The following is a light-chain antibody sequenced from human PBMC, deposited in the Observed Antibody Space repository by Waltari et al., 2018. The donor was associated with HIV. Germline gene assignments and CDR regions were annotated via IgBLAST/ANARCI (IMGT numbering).Light chain of an antibody. CDR3: QVFENSRDQA. V-gene: IGLV3-21*01. CDR1: NIGDKH. J-gene: IGLJ1*01. CDR2: DDK. Sequence: YVLPQPPSVSVAPGKTATITCGGNNIGDKHVPWYQQKSGQAPVLVIYDDKLRPSGIPARLSGSNSGDTATLTISGVEVGDEAEYYCQVFENSRDQAFGTGTKVTVL.